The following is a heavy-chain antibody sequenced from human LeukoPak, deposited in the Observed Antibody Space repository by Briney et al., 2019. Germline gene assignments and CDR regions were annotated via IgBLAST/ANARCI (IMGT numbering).Heavy chain of an antibody. D-gene: IGHD6-13*01. CDR3: ARDSGGRLAAAGPFDY. V-gene: IGHV3-48*01. Sequence: GGSLRLSCAASGFTFSSYSMNWVRRAPGKGLEWVSYISSSSSTIYYADSVKGRFTISRDNAKNTLYLQMNSRRAEDTAVYYCARDSGGRLAAAGPFDYWGQGTLVTVSS. J-gene: IGHJ4*02. CDR1: GFTFSSYS. CDR2: ISSSSSTI.